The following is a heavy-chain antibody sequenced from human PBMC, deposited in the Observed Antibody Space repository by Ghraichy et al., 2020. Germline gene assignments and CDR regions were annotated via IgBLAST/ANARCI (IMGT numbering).Heavy chain of an antibody. Sequence: GGSLRLSCAASGFTFSSYWMHWVRQAPGKGLVWVSRINSDGSSTSYADSVKGRFTISRDNAKNTLYLQMNSLRAEDTAVYYCARVHSSPRGAFDAFDIWGQGTMVTVSS. CDR1: GFTFSSYW. D-gene: IGHD6-13*01. V-gene: IGHV3-74*01. CDR3: ARVHSSPRGAFDAFDI. CDR2: INSDGSST. J-gene: IGHJ3*02.